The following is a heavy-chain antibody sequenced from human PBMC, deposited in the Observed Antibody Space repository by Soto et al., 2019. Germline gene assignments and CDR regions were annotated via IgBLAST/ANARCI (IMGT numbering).Heavy chain of an antibody. D-gene: IGHD3-3*01. CDR2: LSGRGTST. Sequence: GGALRISCAASGFTFSSYAMNWVRQAPGKGLDWVAGLSGRGTSTYYADSVKGRFAISRDTSRNTLYLQVSGLRDEDTAVYYCARTGTYDAFWSGDFWGQGILVTVSS. CDR3: ARTGTYDAFWSGDF. V-gene: IGHV3-23*01. CDR1: GFTFSSYA. J-gene: IGHJ4*02.